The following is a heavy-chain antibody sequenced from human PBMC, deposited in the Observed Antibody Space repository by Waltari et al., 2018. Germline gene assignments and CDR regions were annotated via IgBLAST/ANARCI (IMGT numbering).Heavy chain of an antibody. V-gene: IGHV4-4*07. CDR1: GGPISSYY. Sequence: QVQLQESGPGLVKPSETLSLTCPVSGGPISSYYWSWIRQPAGKGLEWIGRIYTSGSTNYNPSLKSRVTMSVDTSKNQFSLKLSSVTAADTAVYYCARDDSGIAAAQPSDYFDYWGQGTLVTVSS. CDR2: IYTSGST. J-gene: IGHJ4*02. CDR3: ARDDSGIAAAQPSDYFDY. D-gene: IGHD6-13*01.